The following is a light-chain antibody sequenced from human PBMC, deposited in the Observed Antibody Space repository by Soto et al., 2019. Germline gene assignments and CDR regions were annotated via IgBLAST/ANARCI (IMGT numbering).Light chain of an antibody. CDR3: SSYTTSANYV. CDR2: DVS. J-gene: IGLJ1*01. V-gene: IGLV2-14*03. CDR1: SSDVGAYNY. Sequence: QSALTQPASVSGSPGQSITISCSGTSSDVGAYNYVSWYQQNPGKALKLMIFDVSNRPSGVSDRFSGSKSGNTASLTISGLQADDEADYYCSSYTTSANYVFGTGTKVTVL.